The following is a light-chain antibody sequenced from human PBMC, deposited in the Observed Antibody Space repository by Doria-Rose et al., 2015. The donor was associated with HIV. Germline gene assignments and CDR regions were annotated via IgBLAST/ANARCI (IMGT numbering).Light chain of an antibody. J-gene: IGKJ1*01. Sequence: DIRMTQSPSFLSASVGVRVTITCRASQGISRYLAWYQQKPGKAPTLLIFGASTLQSGVPSRFSGSGSGTEFTLTISSLQPEDFATYHCQQFDSFPRTFGQGAKVELK. V-gene: IGKV1-9*01. CDR1: QGISRY. CDR3: QQFDSFPRT. CDR2: GAS.